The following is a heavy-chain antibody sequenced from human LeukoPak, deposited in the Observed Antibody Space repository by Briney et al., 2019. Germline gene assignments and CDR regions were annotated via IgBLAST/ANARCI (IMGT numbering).Heavy chain of an antibody. J-gene: IGHJ4*02. CDR2: INNDGSST. D-gene: IGHD2-15*01. CDR3: ACYGIAPPY. V-gene: IGHV3-74*01. CDR1: GSTFSSYW. Sequence: PGGSLRLSCAASGSTFSSYWMHWVRQAPGKGLVWVSHINNDGSSTSYADSVKGRFTISRDNAKNTLYLQMNSLRTEDTAVYYCACYGIAPPYWGQGTLVTVSS.